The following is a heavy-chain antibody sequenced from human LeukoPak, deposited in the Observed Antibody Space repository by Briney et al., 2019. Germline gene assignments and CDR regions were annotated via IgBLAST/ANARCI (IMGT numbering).Heavy chain of an antibody. J-gene: IGHJ4*02. V-gene: IGHV1-24*01. CDR1: GYTLTELS. CDR2: FDPEDGET. CDR3: ATMRHFDS. Sequence: ASAKVFCKVSGYTLTELSMHWVRQAPGKGLEWMGGFDPEDGETIYAQTSQGRVTRTEHTSTDTAYMELSSLRSEATAVYYCATMRHFDSSGQGTLVTVSS.